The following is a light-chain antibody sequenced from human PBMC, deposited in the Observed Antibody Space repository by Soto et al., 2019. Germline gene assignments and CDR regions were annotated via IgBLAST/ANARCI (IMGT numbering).Light chain of an antibody. CDR2: DAS. CDR3: QQRSNWPGYT. J-gene: IGKJ2*01. Sequence: EIVLTQSPATLSLSPGERATLSCRASQSVSSYLAWYQQKPGQAPRLLIYDASNRATGIPARFSGSWSGTDFTLTISSREPEDFAVYYCQQRSNWPGYTFGQGTKLEIK. CDR1: QSVSSY. V-gene: IGKV3-11*01.